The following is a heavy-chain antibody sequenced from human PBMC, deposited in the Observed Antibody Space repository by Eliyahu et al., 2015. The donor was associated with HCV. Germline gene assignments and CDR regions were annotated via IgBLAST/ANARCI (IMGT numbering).Heavy chain of an antibody. CDR2: IKSKSEGGTT. D-gene: IGHD3-3*01. CDR1: XFXFSNGW. J-gene: IGHJ4*02. Sequence: VQLVESGGGLVKSGGSLRLXCAASXFXFSNGWMHWVRQAPGRGLEWVGRIKSKSEGGTTDYAAPVKGRFTISRDDSKNTLYLQMNSLKTEDTAVYHCATDSNFQVDYWGQGTLVTVSS. V-gene: IGHV3-15*07. CDR3: ATDSNFQVDY.